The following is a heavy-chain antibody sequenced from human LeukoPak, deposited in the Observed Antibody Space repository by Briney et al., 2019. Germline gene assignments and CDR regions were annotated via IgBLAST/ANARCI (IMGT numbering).Heavy chain of an antibody. CDR3: ARGTSSSWYPGGEYYYYMDV. Sequence: ASVKVSCKASGYTFTSYGISWVRQAPGQGLEWMGWISDYNGNTNYAQKLQGRVTMTTDTSTSTAYMELRSLRSDDTAVYYCARGTSSSWYPGGEYYYYMDVWGKGTTVTVSS. CDR1: GYTFTSYG. D-gene: IGHD6-13*01. CDR2: ISDYNGNT. V-gene: IGHV1-18*01. J-gene: IGHJ6*03.